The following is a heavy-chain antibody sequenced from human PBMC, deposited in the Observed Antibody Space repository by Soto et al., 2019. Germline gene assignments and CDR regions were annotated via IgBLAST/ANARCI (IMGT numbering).Heavy chain of an antibody. J-gene: IGHJ4*02. CDR1: GFTFSSYW. CDR2: INNDGSST. CDR3: ARVRCSGTSCFWGGFDY. V-gene: IGHV3-74*01. D-gene: IGHD2-2*01. Sequence: EVQLVESGGGLVQPGGSLRLSCAVSGFTFSSYWMHWVRQAPGKGLVWVSRINNDGSSTSYADSVKGRFTISRDNAKNTLYLQMNSLRAEDTAVYYCARVRCSGTSCFWGGFDYWGQGTLVTVSS.